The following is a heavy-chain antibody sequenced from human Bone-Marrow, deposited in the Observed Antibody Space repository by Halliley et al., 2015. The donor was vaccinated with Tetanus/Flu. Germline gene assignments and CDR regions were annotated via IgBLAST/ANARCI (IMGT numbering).Heavy chain of an antibody. V-gene: IGHV4-30-4*01. Sequence: KGLEWIGFLYYSGSTYYNPSLESRVTISVDTSKNQFSLKLSSVTAADTAVYYCARLGIWDYFDYWGQGTLVTVSS. D-gene: IGHD6-13*01. J-gene: IGHJ4*02. CDR3: ARLGIWDYFDY. CDR2: LYYSGST.